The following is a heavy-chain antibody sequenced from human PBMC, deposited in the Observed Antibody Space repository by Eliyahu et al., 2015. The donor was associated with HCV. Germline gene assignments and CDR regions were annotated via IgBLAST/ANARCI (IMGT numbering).Heavy chain of an antibody. Sequence: QVQLQESGPGLVKPSQTLSLTCTVSXGSXXXGXYYWSWIRQPXXXGLEWIGYIYXSGSTYYNPSLKSRVTISVDTSKNQFSLKLSSVTAADTAVYYCARDRDYYDSSGEDAFDIWGQGTMVTVSS. CDR2: IYXSGST. J-gene: IGHJ3*02. D-gene: IGHD3-22*01. CDR3: ARDRDYYDSSGEDAFDI. CDR1: XGSXXXGXYY. V-gene: IGHV4-30-4*01.